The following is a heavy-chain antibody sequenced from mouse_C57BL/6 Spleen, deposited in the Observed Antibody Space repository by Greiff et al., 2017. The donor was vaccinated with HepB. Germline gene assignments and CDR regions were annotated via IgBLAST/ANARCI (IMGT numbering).Heavy chain of an antibody. V-gene: IGHV1-69*01. CDR1: GYTFTSYW. CDR2: IDPSDSYT. D-gene: IGHD2-5*01. J-gene: IGHJ2*01. CDR3: ARQDYSNFLDY. Sequence: QVQLQQSGAELVMPGASVKLSCKASGYTFTSYWMHWVKQRPGQGLEWIGEIDPSDSYTNYNQKFKGKSTLTVDKSSSTAYMQLSSLTSEDSAVYYCARQDYSNFLDYWGQGTTLTGSS.